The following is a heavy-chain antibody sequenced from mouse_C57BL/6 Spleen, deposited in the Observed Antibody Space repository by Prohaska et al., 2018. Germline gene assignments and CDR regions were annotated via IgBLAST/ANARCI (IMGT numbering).Heavy chain of an antibody. CDR3: ARSGYSNYGAMDY. CDR1: GYTFTSYW. Sequence: QVQLQQPGAELVRPGSSVKLSCKASGYTFTSYWMHWVKQRPIQGLEWIGNIDPSDSETHYNQKFKDKATLTVDKSSSTAYMQLSSLTSEDSAVYYCARSGYSNYGAMDYWGQGTSVTVSS. CDR2: IDPSDSET. J-gene: IGHJ4*01. D-gene: IGHD2-5*01. V-gene: IGHV1-52*01.